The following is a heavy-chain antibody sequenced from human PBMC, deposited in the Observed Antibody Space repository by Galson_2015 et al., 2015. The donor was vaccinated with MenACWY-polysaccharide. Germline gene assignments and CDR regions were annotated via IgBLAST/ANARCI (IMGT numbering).Heavy chain of an antibody. CDR3: ARGLAVTGYYFDY. CDR2: TYFRSKWYS. CDR1: GDSVSGNSVA. J-gene: IGHJ4*02. Sequence: CAISGDSVSGNSVAWNWIRQSPSRDLEWLGRTYFRSKWYSDYAESVKSRISINADTSKNQFSLQLNSVTPEDTAVYYCARGLAVTGYYFDYWGQGTLVTVSS. D-gene: IGHD6-19*01. V-gene: IGHV6-1*01.